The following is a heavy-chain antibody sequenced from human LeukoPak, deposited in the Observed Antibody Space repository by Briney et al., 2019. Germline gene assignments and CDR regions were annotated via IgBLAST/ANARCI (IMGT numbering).Heavy chain of an antibody. D-gene: IGHD5-18*01. Sequence: SVKVSCKASGGTFSSYAISWVRQAPGQGLEWMGGIIPIFGTANYAQKFQGRVTITADESTSTAYMELSSLRSEDTAVYYCANTGYSYGYYFDYWGQGTLVTVSS. J-gene: IGHJ4*02. V-gene: IGHV1-69*13. CDR1: GGTFSSYA. CDR3: ANTGYSYGYYFDY. CDR2: IIPIFGTA.